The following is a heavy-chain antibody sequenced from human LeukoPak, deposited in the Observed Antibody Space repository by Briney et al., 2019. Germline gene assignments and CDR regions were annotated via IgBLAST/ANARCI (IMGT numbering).Heavy chain of an antibody. Sequence: ASVKVSCKASGYTFTSYGISWVRQAPGQGLEWMGWISAYNGNTNYAQKLQGRVTMTTDTSTSTAYMELRSLRSDDTAVYYCATTRGHGSGSYYKKQPLGAFDIWGQGTMVTVSS. J-gene: IGHJ3*02. V-gene: IGHV1-18*01. CDR1: GYTFTSYG. CDR3: ATTRGHGSGSYYKKQPLGAFDI. CDR2: ISAYNGNT. D-gene: IGHD3-10*01.